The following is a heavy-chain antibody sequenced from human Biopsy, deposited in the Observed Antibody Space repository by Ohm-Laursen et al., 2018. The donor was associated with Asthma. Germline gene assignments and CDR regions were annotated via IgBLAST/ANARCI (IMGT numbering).Heavy chain of an antibody. J-gene: IGHJ4*02. Sequence: GSLRLSCAAPGFAVSRDHMFWVRQAPGKGLEWVSVIYSGGTSHTADSVRGRFTISRDFYKNTLYLQMDSLRAEDTAVYYCARGDSSGWSKYYFDYWGQGTLVTVPS. D-gene: IGHD6-19*01. V-gene: IGHV3-53*01. CDR2: IYSGGTS. CDR1: GFAVSRDH. CDR3: ARGDSSGWSKYYFDY.